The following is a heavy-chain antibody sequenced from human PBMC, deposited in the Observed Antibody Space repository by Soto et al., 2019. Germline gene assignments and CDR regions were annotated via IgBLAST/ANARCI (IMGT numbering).Heavy chain of an antibody. J-gene: IGHJ3*02. CDR1: GGTFSSYT. CDR2: IISILGIT. V-gene: IGHV1-69*02. D-gene: IGHD6-13*01. CDR3: VRSGQQLAQDDAFDI. Sequence: QVQLVQSGAEVKKPGSSVKVSCKASGGTFSSYTITWVRQAPGQGLEWMGRIISILGITNYAQKFQGRVTIXXDXSXITAYMELSSLRSEDTAVYYCVRSGQQLAQDDAFDIWGQGTMVTVSS.